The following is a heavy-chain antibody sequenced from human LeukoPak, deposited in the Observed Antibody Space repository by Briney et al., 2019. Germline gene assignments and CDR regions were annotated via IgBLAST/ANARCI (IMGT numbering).Heavy chain of an antibody. Sequence: SETLSLTCAVYGGSLSGYYWSWIRQPPGKGLEWIGEINHSGSTNYNPSLTSRVTILVDTSKNQFSLKLTSVTAADTAVYYCARTFRNSGRGIDYWGQGTQVTVSS. CDR2: INHSGST. CDR1: GGSLSGYY. J-gene: IGHJ4*02. V-gene: IGHV4-34*01. D-gene: IGHD6-19*01. CDR3: ARTFRNSGRGIDY.